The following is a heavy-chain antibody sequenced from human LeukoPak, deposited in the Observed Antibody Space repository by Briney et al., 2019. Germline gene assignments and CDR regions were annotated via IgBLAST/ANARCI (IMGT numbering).Heavy chain of an antibody. Sequence: SETLSLTSTVSGASLGGDFWSWIRQPTGKTLEWIGRISATGTSDYNPSLKSRVTMSLDTSKNQFSLKLSSVTAADTAVYYCAKNEFRSFGLVHYWGQGTLVTVSS. J-gene: IGHJ4*02. CDR3: AKNEFRSFGLVHY. CDR2: ISATGTS. D-gene: IGHD3/OR15-3a*01. CDR1: GASLGGDF. V-gene: IGHV4-4*07.